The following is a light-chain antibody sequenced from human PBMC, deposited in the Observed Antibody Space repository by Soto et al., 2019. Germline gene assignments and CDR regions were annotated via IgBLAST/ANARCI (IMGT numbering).Light chain of an antibody. Sequence: QSALTQPASVSGSPGQSITISCSGSVSDVGAYNFVSWYQQHPGKAPKLLIYQVSNRPSGVSDRFSGSKSGNTASLTISVLQAEDEADYYCSSCTTSSSWVFGGGTKLTVL. CDR1: VSDVGAYNF. CDR3: SSCTTSSSWV. J-gene: IGLJ3*02. V-gene: IGLV2-14*01. CDR2: QVS.